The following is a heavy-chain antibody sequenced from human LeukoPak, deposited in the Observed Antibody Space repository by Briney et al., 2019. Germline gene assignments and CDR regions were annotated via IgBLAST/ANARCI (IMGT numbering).Heavy chain of an antibody. CDR2: IYSGGST. CDR3: AKAAFGSHARGGMDV. D-gene: IGHD3-10*01. V-gene: IGHV3-53*01. Sequence: GESLRLSCAVSGFTVSSNYMSWVRQAPGKGLEWVSVIYSGGSTYYADSVKGRFTISRDNSKNTLYLQMNGLRAEDTAVYYCAKAAFGSHARGGMDVWGQGTTVIVSS. J-gene: IGHJ6*02. CDR1: GFTVSSNY.